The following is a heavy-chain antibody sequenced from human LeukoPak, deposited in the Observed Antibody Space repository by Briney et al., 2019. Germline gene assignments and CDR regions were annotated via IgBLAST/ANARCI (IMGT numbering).Heavy chain of an antibody. J-gene: IGHJ3*02. V-gene: IGHV3-30*03. D-gene: IGHD6-19*01. CDR2: ISYDGSNK. CDR1: GFTFSSYG. CDR3: ARLSIAVAGFDAFDI. Sequence: GRSLRLSRAASGFTFSSYGMHWVRQAPGKGLEWVAVISYDGSNKYYADSVKGRFTISRDNSKNTLYLQMNSLRAEDTAVYYCARLSIAVAGFDAFDIWGQGTMVTVSS.